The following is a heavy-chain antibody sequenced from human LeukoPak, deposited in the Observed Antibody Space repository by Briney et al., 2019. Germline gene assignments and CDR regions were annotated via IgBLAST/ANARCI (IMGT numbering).Heavy chain of an antibody. V-gene: IGHV4-30-4*01. J-gene: IGHJ3*02. CDR3: ARRFTMVRGTRRDGFDI. D-gene: IGHD3-10*01. CDR1: GGSISINDYY. CDR2: TYYSGST. Sequence: PSQTLSLTCTVSGGSISINDYYWSWIRQTPGKGLEWIGYTYYSGSTYYNPSLKSRVTISVDTSKNQFSLKLTSVTAADTAVYYCARRFTMVRGTRRDGFDIWGQGTMVTVSS.